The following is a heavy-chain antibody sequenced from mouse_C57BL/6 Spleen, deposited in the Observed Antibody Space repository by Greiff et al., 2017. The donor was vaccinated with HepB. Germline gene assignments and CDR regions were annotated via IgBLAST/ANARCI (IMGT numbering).Heavy chain of an antibody. CDR3: ARGDDYDDGAWFAY. CDR1: GYSITSGYD. CDR2: ISYSGST. D-gene: IGHD2-4*01. V-gene: IGHV3-1*01. J-gene: IGHJ3*01. Sequence: VQLKESGPGMVKPSQSLSLTCTVTGYSITSGYDWHWIRHFPGNKLEWMGYISYSGSTNYNPSLKSRISITHDTSKNHFFLKLNSVTTEDTATYYCARGDDYDDGAWFAYWGQGTLVTVSA.